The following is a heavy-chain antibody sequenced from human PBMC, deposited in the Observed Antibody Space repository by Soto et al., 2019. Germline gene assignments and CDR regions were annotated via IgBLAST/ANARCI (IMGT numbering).Heavy chain of an antibody. J-gene: IGHJ3*02. Sequence: EVPLVESGGGLVQPGGSLRLSCAASGFTFSSYSMNWVRQAPGKGLEWVSYISSSSSTIYYADSVKSRFTISRDNAKNSLYLQMNSLRDEDTAVYYCARDQDGSGSYHDAFDNWGQGTMVTVSS. V-gene: IGHV3-48*02. CDR2: ISSSSSTI. CDR3: ARDQDGSGSYHDAFDN. CDR1: GFTFSSYS. D-gene: IGHD3-10*01.